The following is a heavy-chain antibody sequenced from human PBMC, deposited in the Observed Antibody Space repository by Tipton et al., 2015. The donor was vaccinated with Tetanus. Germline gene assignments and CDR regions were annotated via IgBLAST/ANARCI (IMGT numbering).Heavy chain of an antibody. J-gene: IGHJ5*02. CDR3: ARHGSIGARQNRFDA. CDR2: IFPSDSET. V-gene: IGHV5-51*01. Sequence: VQLVQSGAEVKKPGESLKISCKASGYIFTNYWIAWVRQMPGKGLEYMGIIFPSDSETRYNPTLRGQVTMSVDKATNTAYLQWSSLVASDSAVYYCARHGSIGARQNRFDAWGQGTPVTVSS. CDR1: GYIFTNYW. D-gene: IGHD6-6*01.